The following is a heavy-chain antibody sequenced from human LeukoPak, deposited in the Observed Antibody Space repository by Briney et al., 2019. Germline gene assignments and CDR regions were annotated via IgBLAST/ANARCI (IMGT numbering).Heavy chain of an antibody. CDR1: PFNSNNYW. D-gene: IGHD6-25*01. V-gene: IGHV3-7*01. CDR2: INRDGSEI. Sequence: QPGGSLRLSCAALPFNSNNYWMSWVRQAPGKGLEWVANINRDGSEITYVDSVMGRFTISRDNAKNSLYLQMNSLRAEDTAVYYCAEDPGFNSALWGRGTLVTVSS. J-gene: IGHJ4*02. CDR3: AEDPGFNSAL.